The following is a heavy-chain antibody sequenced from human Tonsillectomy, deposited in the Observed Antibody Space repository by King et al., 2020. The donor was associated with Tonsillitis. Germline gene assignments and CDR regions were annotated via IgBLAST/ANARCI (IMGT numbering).Heavy chain of an antibody. CDR2: IYWDDDK. Sequence: TLKESGPTLVKPTQTLTLTCTFSGFSLTTRGVGVGWIRQPPGKALEWLALIYWDDDKRYSPSLKSRLTATKDTSENQVVLTMTNMDPVDTATYYCAHQSPFVFFVGYWGQGTLVTVSS. J-gene: IGHJ4*02. D-gene: IGHD3-10*01. V-gene: IGHV2-5*02. CDR3: AHQSPFVFFVGY. CDR1: GFSLTTRGVG.